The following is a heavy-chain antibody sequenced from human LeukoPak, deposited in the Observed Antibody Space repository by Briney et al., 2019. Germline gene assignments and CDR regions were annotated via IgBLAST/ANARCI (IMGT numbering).Heavy chain of an antibody. V-gene: IGHV3-30-3*01. D-gene: IGHD6-13*01. Sequence: GGSLRLSCAASGFTFSSYAMHWVRQAPGKGLEWVAVISYDGSNKYYADSVKGRFTISRDNSKNTLYLQMNSLRAEDTAVYYCARCLSAFIAADYWGQGTLVTVSS. J-gene: IGHJ4*02. CDR1: GFTFSSYA. CDR2: ISYDGSNK. CDR3: ARCLSAFIAADY.